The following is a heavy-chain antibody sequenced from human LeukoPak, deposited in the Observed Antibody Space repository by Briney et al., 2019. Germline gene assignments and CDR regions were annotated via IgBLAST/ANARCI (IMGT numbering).Heavy chain of an antibody. CDR1: GFTFDDYG. D-gene: IGHD2-2*01. CDR2: INWNGGST. J-gene: IGHJ4*02. Sequence: GGSLRLSCAASGFTFDDYGMSWVRQAPGKGLEWVSGINWNGGSTGYADSMKGRFTISRDNAKNSLYLQMNSLRAEDTAVYYCAGTRLGYCSSTSCYGFMRGGHYYFDYWGQGTLVTVSS. V-gene: IGHV3-20*04. CDR3: AGTRLGYCSSTSCYGFMRGGHYYFDY.